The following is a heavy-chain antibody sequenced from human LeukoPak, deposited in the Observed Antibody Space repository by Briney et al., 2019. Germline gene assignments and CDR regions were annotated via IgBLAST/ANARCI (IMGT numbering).Heavy chain of an antibody. Sequence: GGSLRLSCAASGFTFSSYEMNWVRQAPGKGLEWVSYISSSGSTIYYADSVKGRFTISRDNAKNSLYLQMNSLRAEDTAVYYCASSSSWYSGLDYWGQGTLVTVSS. CDR3: ASSSSWYSGLDY. V-gene: IGHV3-48*03. J-gene: IGHJ4*02. D-gene: IGHD6-13*01. CDR1: GFTFSSYE. CDR2: ISSSGSTI.